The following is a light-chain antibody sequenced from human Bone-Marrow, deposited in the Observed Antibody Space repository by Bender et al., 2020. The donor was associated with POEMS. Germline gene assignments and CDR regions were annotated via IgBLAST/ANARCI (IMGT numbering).Light chain of an antibody. CDR1: ILTQKY. CDR2: KDS. CDR3: YSAADRVGV. V-gene: IGLV3-27*01. Sequence: SYELTQPSSVSVYPGQTAKITCSGNILTQKYARWFQQKPGQAPVLGLYKDSERPSGIPGRFSGSPSETTVPFPISGVQVEDEADYYCYSAADRVGVFGGGTQLTVL. J-gene: IGLJ3*02.